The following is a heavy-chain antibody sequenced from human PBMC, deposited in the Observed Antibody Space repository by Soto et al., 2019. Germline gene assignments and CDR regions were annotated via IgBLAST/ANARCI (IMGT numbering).Heavy chain of an antibody. D-gene: IGHD3-3*01. CDR1: GGSISSGGYY. Sequence: PSETLCLTCTVSGGSISSGGYYWSWIRQHPGKGLEWIGYVYYSGSTYYNPSLKSRVTISVDTSKNQFSLKLSSVTAADTAVYYCARNYDFWSVFDYWGQGTLVTVSS. CDR2: VYYSGST. J-gene: IGHJ4*02. V-gene: IGHV4-31*03. CDR3: ARNYDFWSVFDY.